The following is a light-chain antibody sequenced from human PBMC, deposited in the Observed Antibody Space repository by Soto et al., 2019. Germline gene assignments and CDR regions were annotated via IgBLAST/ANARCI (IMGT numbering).Light chain of an antibody. CDR2: AAS. CDR3: QQSYSTPRT. V-gene: IGKV1-39*01. Sequence: DIQMTQSPSTLSASVGDTVTVTCRASQSVSGWLAWYQQKPGKAPKLLIYAASSLQSGVPSRFSGCGSGTDFTLTISSLQPEDFATYYCQQSYSTPRTFGPGTRLEIK. CDR1: QSVSGW. J-gene: IGKJ5*01.